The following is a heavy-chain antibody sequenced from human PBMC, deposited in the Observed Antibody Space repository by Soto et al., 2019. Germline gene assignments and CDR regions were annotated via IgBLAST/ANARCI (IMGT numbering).Heavy chain of an antibody. CDR1: GFTFSSYS. J-gene: IGHJ4*02. CDR3: ARDSDRSYYFDY. CDR2: ISSSSSYI. Sequence: GGSLRLSCAASGFTFSSYSMNWVRQAPGKGLEWVSRISSSSSYIYYADSVKGRFTISRDNAKNSLYLQMNSLRAEDTAVYYCARDSDRSYYFDYWGQGTLVTVSS. V-gene: IGHV3-21*01. D-gene: IGHD3-10*01.